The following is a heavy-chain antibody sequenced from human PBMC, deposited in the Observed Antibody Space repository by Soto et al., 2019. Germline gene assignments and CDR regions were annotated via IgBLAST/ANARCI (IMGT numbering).Heavy chain of an antibody. CDR1: GFTFSSYA. CDR3: ARLSMDV. J-gene: IGHJ6*02. V-gene: IGHV3-33*08. Sequence: GGSLRLSCTASGFTFSSYAMNWVRQAPGKGLEWVAVIWYDGSNKYYADSVKGRFTISRDNSKNTLYLQMNSLRAEDTAVYYCARLSMDVWGQGTTVTVSS. CDR2: IWYDGSNK.